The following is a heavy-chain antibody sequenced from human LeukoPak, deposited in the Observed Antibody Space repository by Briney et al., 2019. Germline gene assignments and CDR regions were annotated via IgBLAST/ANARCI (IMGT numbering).Heavy chain of an antibody. CDR2: ISAYNGNT. CDR1: GYTFTSYG. J-gene: IGHJ4*02. V-gene: IGHV1-18*01. D-gene: IGHD4-23*01. CDR3: ARLMTTAVDFDY. Sequence: ASVKVSYKASGYTFTSYGISWVRQAPGQGLEWMGWISAYNGNTYYAQKLQGRVTMTTDTSTSTAYMELRSLRSDDTAVYYCARLMTTAVDFDYWGQGTLVTVSS.